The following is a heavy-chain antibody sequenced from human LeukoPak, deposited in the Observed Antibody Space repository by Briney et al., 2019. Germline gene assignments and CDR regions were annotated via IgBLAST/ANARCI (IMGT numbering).Heavy chain of an antibody. Sequence: VASVKVSCKASGGTFSSYAISWVRQAPGQGLEWMGGIIPIFGTANYAQKFQGRVTITADESTSTAYMELSGLRSEDTAVYYCAREIGGHLDYWGQGTLVTVSS. D-gene: IGHD2/OR15-2a*01. CDR3: AREIGGHLDY. J-gene: IGHJ4*02. CDR2: IIPIFGTA. CDR1: GGTFSSYA. V-gene: IGHV1-69*01.